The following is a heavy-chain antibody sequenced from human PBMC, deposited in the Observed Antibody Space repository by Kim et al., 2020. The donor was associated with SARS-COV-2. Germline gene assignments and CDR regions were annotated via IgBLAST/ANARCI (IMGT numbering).Heavy chain of an antibody. CDR2: IYHSGST. CDR1: GGSISSSNW. Sequence: SETLSLTCAVSGGSISSSNWWSWVRQPPGKGLEWIGEIYHSGSTNYNPSLKSRVTISIDKSKNQFSLKLSSVTAADTAVYYCARDPRAARNFDYWGQGPLVTVSS. J-gene: IGHJ4*02. CDR3: ARDPRAARNFDY. V-gene: IGHV4-4*02. D-gene: IGHD6-6*01.